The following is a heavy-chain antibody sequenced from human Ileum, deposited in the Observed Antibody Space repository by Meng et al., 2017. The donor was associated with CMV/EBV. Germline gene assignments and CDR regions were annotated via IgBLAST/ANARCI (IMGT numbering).Heavy chain of an antibody. CDR1: GYTFTGYY. CDR3: ARDYCSSTSCFPRPHYGMDV. D-gene: IGHD2-2*01. CDR2: INPNSGGT. Sequence: ASVKVSCKASGYTFTGYYMHWVRQAPGQGLEWMGWINPNSGGTNYAQNFQGRVTVTRDTSISTAYMELSRLRSDDTAVYYCARDYCSSTSCFPRPHYGMDVWGQGTTVTVSS. V-gene: IGHV1-2*02. J-gene: IGHJ6*02.